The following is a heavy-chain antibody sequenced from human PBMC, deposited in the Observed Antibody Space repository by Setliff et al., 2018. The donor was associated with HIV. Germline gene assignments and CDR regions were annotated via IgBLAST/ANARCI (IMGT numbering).Heavy chain of an antibody. J-gene: IGHJ6*03. CDR2: VYYSGST. D-gene: IGHD6-13*01. V-gene: IGHV4-59*08. Sequence: PSETLSLTCTVSGDPISTYYWSWVRKPPGKGLEWIGYVYYSGSTSYSPSLRGRVTMSVDPSKNQFSLKLSSVTAADTAVYYCARGEAAAGTSYYYYYMDVWGKGTTVTVSS. CDR1: GDPISTYY. CDR3: ARGEAAAGTSYYYYYMDV.